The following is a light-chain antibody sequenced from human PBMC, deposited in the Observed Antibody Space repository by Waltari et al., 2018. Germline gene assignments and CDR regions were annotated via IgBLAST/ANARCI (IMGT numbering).Light chain of an antibody. CDR1: QSVSRY. CDR2: YAS. V-gene: IGKV3-11*01. CDR3: QQRGNWPIT. Sequence: EIVLSQSPATLSLSPGERATLSCRANQSVSRYLAWYQQKPGQAPRLPISYASNTSTGIPARFSGSGSGTDCTLTIRSLEPEDFAVYYCQQRGNWPITFGQGTRLEIK. J-gene: IGKJ5*01.